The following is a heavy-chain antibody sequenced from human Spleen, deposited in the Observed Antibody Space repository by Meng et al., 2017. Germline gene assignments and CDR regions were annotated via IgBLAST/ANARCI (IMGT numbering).Heavy chain of an antibody. J-gene: IGHJ5*02. Sequence: GESLKIPCAASGFTFRTYAMHWARQTPGKGLEWVAVISYDGSTKFYGDAVKGRFNISRDNSKNTLSLEMHSQSNNDTAVYHCASEPSDHTSGSLHAWGQGTLVTVSS. V-gene: IGHV3-30*01. CDR1: GFTFRTYA. CDR3: ASEPSDHTSGSLHA. D-gene: IGHD3-22*01. CDR2: ISYDGSTK.